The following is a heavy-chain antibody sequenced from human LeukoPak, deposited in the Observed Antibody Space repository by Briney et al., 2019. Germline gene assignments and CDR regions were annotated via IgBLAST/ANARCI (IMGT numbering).Heavy chain of an antibody. CDR1: GYTFTSHF. V-gene: IGHV1-46*01. D-gene: IGHD3-22*01. J-gene: IGHJ3*02. Sequence: ASVKVSRKASGYTFTSHFMHWVRQAPRQGLEWMGRINPTGGSTSYTQKSQGRGTMTRDTSTSTVYMEQSSLRSEDTAVYYCARVLCYCSDTSDQDAFDIWGQGTMVTVSS. CDR2: INPTGGST. CDR3: ARVLCYCSDTSDQDAFDI.